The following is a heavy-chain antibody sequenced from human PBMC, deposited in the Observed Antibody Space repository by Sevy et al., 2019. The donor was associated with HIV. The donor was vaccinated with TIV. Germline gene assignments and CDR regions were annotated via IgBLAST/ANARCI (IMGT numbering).Heavy chain of an antibody. Sequence: GGSLRLSCAASGFTFSNAWMSWVRQAPGKGLEWVGRIKSKTDGGTTDYAAPVKGRFTISRDDSKNTQYLQMNSLKTEDTAIYYCTTGSKERGLSAILDYWGQGTLVTVSS. J-gene: IGHJ4*02. D-gene: IGHD3-10*01. V-gene: IGHV3-15*01. CDR1: GFTFSNAW. CDR3: TTGSKERGLSAILDY. CDR2: IKSKTDGGTT.